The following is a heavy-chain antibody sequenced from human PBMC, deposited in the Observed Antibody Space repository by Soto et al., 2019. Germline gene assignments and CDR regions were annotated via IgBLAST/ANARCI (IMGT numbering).Heavy chain of an antibody. Sequence: ESGGGVVQPETSLRLSCTVSGFTFRNYPMHWVRQAPGKGLEWVAVISYDGTNQYYTHSVKGRFTISRDNSKNTLYLVMNSLRPEDTAVYYCARESTLGYHYGLDVWGQGTTVTVSS. CDR3: ARESTLGYHYGLDV. D-gene: IGHD2-15*01. V-gene: IGHV3-30-3*01. J-gene: IGHJ6*02. CDR1: GFTFRNYP. CDR2: ISYDGTNQ.